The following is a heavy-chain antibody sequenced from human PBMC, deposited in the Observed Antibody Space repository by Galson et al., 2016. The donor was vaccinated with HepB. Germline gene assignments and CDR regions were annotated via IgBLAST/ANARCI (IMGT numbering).Heavy chain of an antibody. CDR3: AKGPTSYFYGMDV. CDR2: ISYDGSNK. CDR1: GFTFNTYA. J-gene: IGHJ6*02. V-gene: IGHV3-30-3*01. Sequence: SLRLSCAASGFTFNTYAMHWVRQAPGRGLEWVAVISYDGSNKHYADSVKGRFTISRDNSKNTLYLQMNSLRADDMAVYYCAKGPTSYFYGMDVWGQGTTVTVSS.